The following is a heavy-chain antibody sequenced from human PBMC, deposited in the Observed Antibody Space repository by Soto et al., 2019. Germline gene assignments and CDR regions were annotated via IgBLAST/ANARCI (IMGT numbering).Heavy chain of an antibody. CDR2: ISSSSSTI. D-gene: IGHD3-10*01. CDR1: GFTFSSYS. CDR3: ARADEEVIRYYYYYMDV. Sequence: GSLRLSCAASGFTFSSYSMNWVRQAPGKGLEWVSYISSSSSTIYYADSVKGRFTISRDNAKNSLYLQMNSLRAEDTAVYYCARADEEVIRYYYYYMDVWGKGTTVTVSS. V-gene: IGHV3-48*01. J-gene: IGHJ6*03.